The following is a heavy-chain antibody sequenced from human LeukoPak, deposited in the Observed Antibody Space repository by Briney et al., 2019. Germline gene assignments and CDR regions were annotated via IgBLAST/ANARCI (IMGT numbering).Heavy chain of an antibody. V-gene: IGHV4-59*01. D-gene: IGHD2-8*02. J-gene: IGHJ5*02. CDR3: ARGNGDYVVS. CDR1: GGSISGYY. CDR2: ISYSGST. Sequence: PSETLSLTCTVSGGSISGYYWSWIRQPPGKGLEWIGYISYSGSTDYDPSLKSRLTISVDTSQNQFSLKLGSVTAADTAIYYCARGNGDYVVSWGQGTLVTVSS.